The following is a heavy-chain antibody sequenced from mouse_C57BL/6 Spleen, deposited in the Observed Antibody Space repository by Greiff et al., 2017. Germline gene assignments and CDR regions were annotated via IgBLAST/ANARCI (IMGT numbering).Heavy chain of an antibody. J-gene: IGHJ2*01. D-gene: IGHD2-4*01. CDR3: ARENYENCFDY. CDR2: IYPGSGST. CDR1: GYTFTSYW. Sequence: QVQLQQPGAELVKPGASVKMSCKASGYTFTSYWIPWVKQRPGQGLEWIGDIYPGSGSTNYNEKFKSKATLTVDTSSSPAYMQLSSLTSEDSAVYYSARENYENCFDYWSQGTPLTGSA. V-gene: IGHV1-55*01.